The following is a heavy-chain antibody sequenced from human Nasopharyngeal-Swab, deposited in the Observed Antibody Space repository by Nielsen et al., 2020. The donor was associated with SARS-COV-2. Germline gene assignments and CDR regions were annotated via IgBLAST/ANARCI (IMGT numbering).Heavy chain of an antibody. Sequence: ASVQVSCKASGYTFTNYYMHWVRQAPGQGLEWLGIINPGPGSTTYAQKFQGRVTMTRDTSTSAVYMELSSLSSEDTAVYYCAREGGAHCTNGVCFPTYYVDVWGIGTTVTVSS. D-gene: IGHD2-8*01. V-gene: IGHV1-46*01. CDR1: GYTFTNYY. CDR2: INPGPGST. CDR3: AREGGAHCTNGVCFPTYYVDV. J-gene: IGHJ6*03.